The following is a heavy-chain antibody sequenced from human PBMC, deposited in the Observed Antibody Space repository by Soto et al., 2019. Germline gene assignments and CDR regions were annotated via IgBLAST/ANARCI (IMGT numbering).Heavy chain of an antibody. Sequence: GGSLRLSCAASGFTFSSYDMHWVRQATGKGLEWVSAIGTAGDPYYPGSVKGRFTISRENAKNSLYLQMNSLRAGDTAVYYCARATKYYNRLAGIEYYYGMDVWGQGTTVTVSS. V-gene: IGHV3-13*05. D-gene: IGHD1-26*01. CDR2: IGTAGDP. CDR1: GFTFSSYD. J-gene: IGHJ6*02. CDR3: ARATKYYNRLAGIEYYYGMDV.